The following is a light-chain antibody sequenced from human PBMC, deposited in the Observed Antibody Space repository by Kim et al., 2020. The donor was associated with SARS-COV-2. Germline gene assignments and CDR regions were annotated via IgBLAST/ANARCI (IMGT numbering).Light chain of an antibody. CDR1: SSDVGGYNY. CDR3: SSYAGSNNWV. J-gene: IGLJ3*02. Sequence: GQSLTISFTGTSSDVGGYNYVSWYQQHPGKAPKLMIYEVSKRPSGVPDRFSGSKSGNTASLTVSGLQAEDEADYYCSSYAGSNNWVFGGGTQLTVL. V-gene: IGLV2-8*01. CDR2: EVS.